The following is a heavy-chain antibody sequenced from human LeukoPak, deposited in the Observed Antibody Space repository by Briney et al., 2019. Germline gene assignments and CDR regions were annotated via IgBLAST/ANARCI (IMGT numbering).Heavy chain of an antibody. V-gene: IGHV4-39*01. CDR1: GGSISSSSYY. CDR2: IYYSGST. Sequence: SETLSLTCTVSGGSISSSSYYWGWIRQPPGKGLEWIGSIYYSGSTYYNPSLKSRVTISVDTSKNQFSLKLSSVTAADTAVYYCARQFSGSYYDFWSGYYIDDGCFDPWGQGTLVTVSS. D-gene: IGHD3-3*01. CDR3: ARQFSGSYYDFWSGYYIDDGCFDP. J-gene: IGHJ5*02.